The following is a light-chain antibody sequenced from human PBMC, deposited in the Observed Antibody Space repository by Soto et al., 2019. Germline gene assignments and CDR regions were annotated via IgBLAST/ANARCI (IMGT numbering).Light chain of an antibody. CDR3: QQYGSSGT. V-gene: IGKV3-15*01. J-gene: IGKJ1*01. Sequence: ILMKKSPAAQCVSPGESPTLSCRASQSVSRILAWYQQKPGKAPRLLIYGASTRATGIPVRLSGSGSGTDFTLTIRRLEPEDDAVYYCQQYGSSGTFGQGTKVDIK. CDR1: QSVSRI. CDR2: GAS.